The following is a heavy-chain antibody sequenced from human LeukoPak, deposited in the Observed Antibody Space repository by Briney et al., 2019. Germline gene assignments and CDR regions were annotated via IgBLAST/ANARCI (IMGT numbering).Heavy chain of an antibody. CDR1: GYTFINYD. V-gene: IGHV1-8*01. CDR3: VRTPPKGDIDY. D-gene: IGHD2-21*02. J-gene: IGHJ4*02. Sequence: ASVKVSCKTSGYTFINYDINWIRQAPGQGLEWLGWMSANSGNTGYAQKFQGRVTMTRTTSISTAFMELSRLTSEDTAVYYCVRTPPKGDIDYWGQGTLVTVSS. CDR2: MSANSGNT.